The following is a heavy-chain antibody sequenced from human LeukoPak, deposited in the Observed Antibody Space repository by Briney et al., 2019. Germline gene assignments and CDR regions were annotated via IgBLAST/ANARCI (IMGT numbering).Heavy chain of an antibody. Sequence: PGESLKISCKGSGYSFTSYWIGWVRQMPGKGLEWMWIIYPGDSDTRYSPSFQGQVTISADKSISTAYLQWSSLKASDTAMYYCARLTNYDFWSGYYISNWGQGTLVTVSS. D-gene: IGHD3-3*01. CDR3: ARLTNYDFWSGYYISN. CDR1: GYSFTSYW. CDR2: IYPGDSDT. J-gene: IGHJ4*02. V-gene: IGHV5-51*01.